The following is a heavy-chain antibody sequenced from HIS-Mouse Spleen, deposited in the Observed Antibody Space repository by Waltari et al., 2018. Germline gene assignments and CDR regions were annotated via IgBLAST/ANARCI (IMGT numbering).Heavy chain of an antibody. D-gene: IGHD3-3*01. Sequence: QVQLVQSGAEVKKPGASVKVSCKASGYTFTSYDINWVRQATGQGLEWMGRMNPNSGNTGNAQKFQGRVTMTRTTSISTAYMELSSLRSEDTAVYYCARVYYDFWSGYYYWGQGTLVTVSS. CDR2: MNPNSGNT. V-gene: IGHV1-8*01. CDR3: ARVYYDFWSGYYY. J-gene: IGHJ4*02. CDR1: GYTFTSYD.